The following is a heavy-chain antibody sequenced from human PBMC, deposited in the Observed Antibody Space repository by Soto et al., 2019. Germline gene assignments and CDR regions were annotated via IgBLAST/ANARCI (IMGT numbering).Heavy chain of an antibody. V-gene: IGHV3-23*01. J-gene: IGHJ6*02. D-gene: IGHD6-13*01. CDR3: ASADEEYSSSWYGLYYYYGMDV. Sequence: GGSLRLSCAASGFTFSSYAMSWVRQAPGKGLEWVSAISGSGGSTYYADSVKGRFTISRDNSKNTLYLQMNSLRAEDTAVYYCASADEEYSSSWYGLYYYYGMDVWGQGTTVTVSS. CDR2: ISGSGGST. CDR1: GFTFSSYA.